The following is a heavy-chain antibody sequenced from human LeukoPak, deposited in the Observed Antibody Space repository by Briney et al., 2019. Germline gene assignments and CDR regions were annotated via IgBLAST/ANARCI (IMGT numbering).Heavy chain of an antibody. CDR1: GFTFSDYY. V-gene: IGHV3-11*05. CDR2: ISSSSSYT. J-gene: IGHJ4*02. Sequence: PGGSLRLSCAASGFTFSDYYMSWIRQAPGKGPEWVSYISSSSSYTNYADSVKGRFTISRDNAKNSLYLQMNSLRAEDTAVYYCARAIHYYDSSGTGGYWGQGTLVTVSS. CDR3: ARAIHYYDSSGTGGY. D-gene: IGHD3-22*01.